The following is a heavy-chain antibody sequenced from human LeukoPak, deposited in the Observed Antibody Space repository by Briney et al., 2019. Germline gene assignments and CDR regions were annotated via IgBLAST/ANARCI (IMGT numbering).Heavy chain of an antibody. CDR2: TRNKANNYAT. CDR1: GYTFSDHY. Sequence: AGGSLRLSCAVSGYTFSDHYIDWVRQAPGRGLEWVGQTRNKANNYATEYAASVKGRFTISRDDSRNSVYLQMNSLKTEDTAVYYCARGSPINYYDSSGYYSGINYLDYWGQGTLVTVSS. J-gene: IGHJ4*02. D-gene: IGHD3-22*01. CDR3: ARGSPINYYDSSGYYSGINYLDY. V-gene: IGHV3-72*01.